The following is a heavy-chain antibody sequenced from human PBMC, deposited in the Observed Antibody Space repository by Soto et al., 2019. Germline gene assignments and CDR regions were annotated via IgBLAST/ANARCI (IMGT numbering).Heavy chain of an antibody. V-gene: IGHV3-30*03. J-gene: IGHJ4*02. CDR1: GFTFSSYG. D-gene: IGHD3-3*01. CDR2: ISYDGSNK. Sequence: SLRLSCAASGFTFSSYGMHWVRQAPGKGLEWVAVISYDGSNKYYADSVKGRFTISRDNSKNTLYLQMNSLRAEDTAVYYCASDKAAYYDFWSGYVLDYWGQGTLVTVSS. CDR3: ASDKAAYYDFWSGYVLDY.